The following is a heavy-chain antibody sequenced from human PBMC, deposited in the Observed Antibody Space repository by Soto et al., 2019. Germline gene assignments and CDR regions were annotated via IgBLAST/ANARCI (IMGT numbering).Heavy chain of an antibody. V-gene: IGHV4-38-2*01. D-gene: IGHD3-10*01. CDR3: ARAITMVRGVTFHDY. Sequence: SETLSLTCAVSGYSISSGYYWGWIRQPPGKGLEWIGSIYHSGSTYYNPSLKSRVTISVDTSKNQFSLKLSSVTAADTAVYYCARAITMVRGVTFHDYWGRGTLVTVSS. CDR2: IYHSGST. J-gene: IGHJ4*02. CDR1: GYSISSGYY.